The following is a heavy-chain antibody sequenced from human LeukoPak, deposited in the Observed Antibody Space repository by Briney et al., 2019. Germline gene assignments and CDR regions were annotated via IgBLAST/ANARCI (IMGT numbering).Heavy chain of an antibody. Sequence: GGSLGLSCAASGFTFSSYAMSWVRQAPGKGLEWVSAISGSGGSTYYADSVKGRFTISRDNSKNTLYLQMNSLRAEDTAVYYCAKDLHSGYGLFDYWGQGTLVTVSS. CDR1: GFTFSSYA. D-gene: IGHD5-12*01. CDR3: AKDLHSGYGLFDY. V-gene: IGHV3-23*01. J-gene: IGHJ4*02. CDR2: ISGSGGST.